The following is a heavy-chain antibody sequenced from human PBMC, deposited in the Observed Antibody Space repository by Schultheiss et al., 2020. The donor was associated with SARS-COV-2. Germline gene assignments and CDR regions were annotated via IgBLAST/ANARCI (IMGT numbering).Heavy chain of an antibody. CDR3: ARLWGVNDY. CDR1: GGSISSYY. D-gene: IGHD3-10*01. J-gene: IGHJ4*02. Sequence: SQTLSLTCTVSGGSISSYYWSWIRQPPGKGLEWIGYIYYSGSTYYNPSLKSRVTISVDTSKNQFSLKLSSVTAADTAVYYCARLWGVNDYWGQGTLVTVS. V-gene: IGHV4-59*06. CDR2: IYYSGST.